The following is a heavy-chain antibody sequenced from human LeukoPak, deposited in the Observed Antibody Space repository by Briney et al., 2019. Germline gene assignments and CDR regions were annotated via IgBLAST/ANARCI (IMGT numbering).Heavy chain of an antibody. Sequence: GGSLRLSCAASGFTFSSYSMNWVRQAPGKGLEWVSSISSSSSYIYYADSVKGRFTISRDNAKNSLYLQVNSLRAEDTAVYYCARDAGGGYSSSWSFDYWGQGTLVTVSS. CDR3: ARDAGGGYSSSWSFDY. V-gene: IGHV3-21*01. CDR2: ISSSSSYI. D-gene: IGHD6-13*01. CDR1: GFTFSSYS. J-gene: IGHJ4*02.